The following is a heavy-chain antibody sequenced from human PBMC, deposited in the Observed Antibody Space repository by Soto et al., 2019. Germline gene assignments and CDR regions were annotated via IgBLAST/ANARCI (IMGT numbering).Heavy chain of an antibody. V-gene: IGHV1-3*01. D-gene: IGHD2-2*01. CDR3: AREGLVLVPTTVKSDYYYYAMDV. J-gene: IGHJ6*02. Sequence: GASVKVSCKASGYAFSSYAMHWVRQAPGQRLEWMGWISAGNGNTKYSQKFQGRVTITRDTSASTAYMELSSLRSEDTAGYYCAREGLVLVPTTVKSDYYYYAMDVWGQGTTVTVSS. CDR2: ISAGNGNT. CDR1: GYAFSSYA.